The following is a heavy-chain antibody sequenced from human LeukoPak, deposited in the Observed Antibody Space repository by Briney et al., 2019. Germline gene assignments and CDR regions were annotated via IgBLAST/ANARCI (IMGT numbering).Heavy chain of an antibody. Sequence: ASVKVSCKASGYTFTGYYMHWVRQAPGQGLEWMGWINPNSGGTKYAQKFQGRVTMTRDTSTSTAYMELSRLRSDDTAVYYCAREESIGRYQFLHDYWGQGTLVTVSS. CDR1: GYTFTGYY. D-gene: IGHD1-26*01. CDR3: AREESIGRYQFLHDY. V-gene: IGHV1-2*02. J-gene: IGHJ4*02. CDR2: INPNSGGT.